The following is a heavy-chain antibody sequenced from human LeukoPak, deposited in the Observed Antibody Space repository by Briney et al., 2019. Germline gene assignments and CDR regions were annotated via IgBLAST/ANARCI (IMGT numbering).Heavy chain of an antibody. CDR3: ARMYSGSYGYIDV. D-gene: IGHD1-26*01. J-gene: IGHJ6*03. CDR1: GGSISSSSYY. Sequence: NPSETLSLTCTVSGGSISSSSYYWGWIRQPPGKGLEWIGSIYYSGSTYYNPSLKSRVTISVDTSKNQFSLKLSSVTAADTAVYYCARMYSGSYGYIDVWGKGTTVTVSS. CDR2: IYYSGST. V-gene: IGHV4-39*07.